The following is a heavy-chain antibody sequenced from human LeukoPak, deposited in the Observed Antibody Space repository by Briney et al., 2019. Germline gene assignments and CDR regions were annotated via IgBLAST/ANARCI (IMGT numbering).Heavy chain of an antibody. J-gene: IGHJ4*02. V-gene: IGHV3-48*03. D-gene: IGHD3-22*01. CDR1: GFAFSSYQ. CDR2: ISRGGSTK. CDR3: ARDSSGYYGLIDY. Sequence: GGSLRLSCAASGFAFSSYQMDWVRQAPGKGLEWVSYISRGGSTKYYADSVKGRFTISRDNAKNSLYLQMNSLRAEDTAVYYCARDSSGYYGLIDYWGQGTLVTVSS.